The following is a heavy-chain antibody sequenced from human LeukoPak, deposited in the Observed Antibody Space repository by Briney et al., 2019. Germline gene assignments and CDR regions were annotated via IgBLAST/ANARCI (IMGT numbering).Heavy chain of an antibody. D-gene: IGHD3-10*01. V-gene: IGHV3-7*01. Sequence: GGSLRLSCAASGFTFSSYWMSWVRQAPGKGLEWVANIKQDGSEKYYVDSVKGRFTISRDNAENSLYLQMNSLRAEDTAVYYCARDGFSGSDDYWGQGTLVTVSS. CDR3: ARDGFSGSDDY. J-gene: IGHJ4*02. CDR2: IKQDGSEK. CDR1: GFTFSSYW.